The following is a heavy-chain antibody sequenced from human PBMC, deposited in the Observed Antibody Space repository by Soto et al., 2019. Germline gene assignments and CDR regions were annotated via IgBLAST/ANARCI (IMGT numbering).Heavy chain of an antibody. D-gene: IGHD6-19*01. CDR3: ARVSSPSSGWYVDWFDP. CDR1: GYTFTSYY. CDR2: INPSGGST. Sequence: ASVKVSCKASGYTFTSYYMHWVRQAPGQRLEWMGIINPSGGSTSYAQKFQGRVTMTRDTSTSTVYMELSSLRSEDTAVYYCARVSSPSSGWYVDWFDPWGQGTLVTVSS. V-gene: IGHV1-46*03. J-gene: IGHJ5*02.